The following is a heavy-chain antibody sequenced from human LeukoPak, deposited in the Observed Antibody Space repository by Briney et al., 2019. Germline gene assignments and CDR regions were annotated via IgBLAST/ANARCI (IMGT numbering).Heavy chain of an antibody. CDR2: ISSSGSSI. J-gene: IGHJ5*02. CDR1: RFIFSDYF. V-gene: IGHV3-11*01. CDR3: ASSLRWGYQEA. Sequence: PGGSLRLSCAASRFIFSDYFMSWIRQAPGKGLEWVSYISSSGSSIYYADSVKGRFTISRDNAKNSLYLQMNSLRAEDTAVYYCASSLRWGYQEAWGQGTLVTVSS. D-gene: IGHD2-2*01.